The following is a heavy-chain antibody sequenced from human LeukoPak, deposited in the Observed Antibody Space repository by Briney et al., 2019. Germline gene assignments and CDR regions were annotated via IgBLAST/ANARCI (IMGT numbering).Heavy chain of an antibody. J-gene: IGHJ4*02. CDR2: IWYDGSNK. V-gene: IGHV3-33*01. D-gene: IGHD5-18*01. CDR3: ARVVDTAMVLDY. Sequence: GRSLRLSCAASGFTFSSYGMRWVRQAPGKGLEWVAVIWYDGSNKYYADSVKGRFTISRDNSKNTLYLQMNSLRAEDTAVYYCARVVDTAMVLDYWGQGTLVTVSS. CDR1: GFTFSSYG.